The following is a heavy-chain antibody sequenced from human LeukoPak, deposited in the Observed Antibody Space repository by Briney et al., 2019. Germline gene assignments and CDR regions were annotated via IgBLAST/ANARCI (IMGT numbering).Heavy chain of an antibody. D-gene: IGHD2-21*02. Sequence: ASVKVSCKVSGYTLTELSMHWVRQAPGKGLEWMGGFDPEDGETIYAQKFQGRVTMTRDTSTSTVYMELSSLRSGDTAVYYCARDHYHKIHSVMVTAPDYWGQGTLVIVSS. J-gene: IGHJ4*02. CDR3: ARDHYHKIHSVMVTAPDY. CDR1: GYTLTELS. CDR2: FDPEDGET. V-gene: IGHV1-24*01.